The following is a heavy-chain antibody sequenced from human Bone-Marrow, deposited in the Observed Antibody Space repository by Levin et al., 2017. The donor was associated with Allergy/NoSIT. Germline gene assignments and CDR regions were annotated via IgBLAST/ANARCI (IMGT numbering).Heavy chain of an antibody. Sequence: GESLKISCAASGFTFSTYWMHWVRQAPGKGLVWVSRINNDGSSTSYADSVKGRFTISRDNAKTTLYLQMNNLRADDTAVYYCTRGGGTADYWGQGTLVTVSS. CDR1: GFTFSTYW. CDR2: INNDGSST. V-gene: IGHV3-74*01. CDR3: TRGGGTADY. J-gene: IGHJ4*02. D-gene: IGHD3-10*01.